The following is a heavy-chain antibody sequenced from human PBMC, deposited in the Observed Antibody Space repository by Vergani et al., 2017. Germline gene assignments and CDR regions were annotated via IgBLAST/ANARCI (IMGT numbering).Heavy chain of an antibody. Sequence: DVDLVESGGGFVQPGGSRRLSCAASVFSFRTFSMFWVRQPPGKGLAWVSKISPDGRTTEYADSVRGRFTISRDNANSMLYLQMNSLRDDDTAVYYCARRGSGNTYYFDYWGQGALVTVSS. V-gene: IGHV3-74*03. CDR2: ISPDGRTT. J-gene: IGHJ4*02. CDR3: ARRGSGNTYYFDY. D-gene: IGHD3-10*01. CDR1: VFSFRTFS.